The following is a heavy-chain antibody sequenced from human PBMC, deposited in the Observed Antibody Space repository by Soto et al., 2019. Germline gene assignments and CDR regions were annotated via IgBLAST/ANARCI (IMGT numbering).Heavy chain of an antibody. CDR3: AHFMITFGGVIVTDYFDY. CDR1: GAPISSSNFY. Sequence: TSETPSLTRPVAGAPISSSNFYRGRIPQPPGKGLEWIGGFYYGGNTYYNPSLKSRVTISVDTSKNQVVLTMTNMDPVDTATYYCAHFMITFGGVIVTDYFDYWGQGTLVTV. V-gene: IGHV4-39*05. CDR2: FYYGGNT. J-gene: IGHJ4*02. D-gene: IGHD3-16*02.